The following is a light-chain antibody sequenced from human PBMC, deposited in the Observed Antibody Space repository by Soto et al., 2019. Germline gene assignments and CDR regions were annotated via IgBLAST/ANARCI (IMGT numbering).Light chain of an antibody. Sequence: DIPMTQSPSTLSASVGDRVTITCRASQTIRNQLAWYQQKPGKAPKVLIYDSSSLESGVPSRFSGSGSGTEFTLTISSLQRDDFATYYCQQYNSYKTFGQGTKVDI. CDR1: QTIRNQ. V-gene: IGKV1-5*01. CDR3: QQYNSYKT. CDR2: DSS. J-gene: IGKJ1*01.